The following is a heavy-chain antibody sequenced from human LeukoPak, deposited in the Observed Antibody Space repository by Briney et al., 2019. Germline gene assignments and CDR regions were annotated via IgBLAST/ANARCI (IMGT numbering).Heavy chain of an antibody. D-gene: IGHD3-22*01. CDR1: GGSISSSSYY. Sequence: PSETLSLTCTVSGGSISSSSYYWGWIRQPPGKGLEWIASIYYSGSTYYNPSLKSRVTISVDTSKNQFSLKLSSVTAADTAVYYCARRYYYDSSSSPFDYWGQGTLVTVSS. CDR3: ARRYYYDSSSSPFDY. J-gene: IGHJ4*02. CDR2: IYYSGST. V-gene: IGHV4-39*07.